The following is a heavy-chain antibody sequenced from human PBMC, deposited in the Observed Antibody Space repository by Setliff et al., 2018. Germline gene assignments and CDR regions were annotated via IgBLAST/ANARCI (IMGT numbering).Heavy chain of an antibody. D-gene: IGHD3-10*01. CDR1: GYSFSTCW. J-gene: IGHJ5*02. CDR3: ARHPYYYGSGTYLDNNNRWFDP. V-gene: IGHV5-51*01. Sequence: PGESLKISCKGSGYSFSTCWIGWVRQMPGKGLEWMGIIYPGGSITRYSPSFQGQVTISVDKSINTAYLQWSSLRASDTAIYYCARHPYYYGSGTYLDNNNRWFDPWGQGTLVTVSS. CDR2: IYPGGSIT.